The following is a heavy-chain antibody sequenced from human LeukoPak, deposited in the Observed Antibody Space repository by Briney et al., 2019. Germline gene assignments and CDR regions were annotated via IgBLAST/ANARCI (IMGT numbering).Heavy chain of an antibody. CDR3: AASVYYYHSSGYYCLGY. V-gene: IGHV1-46*01. CDR2: INPSGGST. CDR1: GYTFTSYY. Sequence: ASVKVSCKASGYTFTSYYMHWVRQAPGQGLEWMGIINPSGGSTSYAQKFQGRVTMTRDMSTSTVYMELSSLRSEDTAVYYCAASVYYYHSSGYYCLGYWGQGTLVTVSS. J-gene: IGHJ4*02. D-gene: IGHD3-22*01.